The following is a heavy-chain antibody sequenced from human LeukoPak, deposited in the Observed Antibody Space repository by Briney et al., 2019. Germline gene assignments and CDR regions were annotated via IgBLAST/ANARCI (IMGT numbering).Heavy chain of an antibody. Sequence: GGSLRLSCAASGFTVSSNYMSWVRQAPGKGLEWVSVIYSGGGTYYADSVKGRFTISRDNSKNTLYLQMNSLRAEDTAVYYCARDASSGWSYAFDIWGQGTMVTVSS. CDR2: IYSGGGT. CDR3: ARDASSGWSYAFDI. J-gene: IGHJ3*02. D-gene: IGHD6-19*01. CDR1: GFTVSSNY. V-gene: IGHV3-66*01.